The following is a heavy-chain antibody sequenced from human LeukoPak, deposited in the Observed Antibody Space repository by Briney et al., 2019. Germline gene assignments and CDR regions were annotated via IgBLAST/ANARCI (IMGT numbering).Heavy chain of an antibody. V-gene: IGHV4-4*02. J-gene: IGHJ3*02. CDR1: GGSISSSNW. CDR3: AGDLELGSLDAFDI. CDR2: IYHSGST. Sequence: SETLSLTCAVSGGSISSSNWWSWVRQPPGKGLEWIGEIYHSGSTNYNPSLKSRVTISVDTSKNQFSLKLSSVTAADTAVYYCAGDLELGSLDAFDIWGQGTMVTVSS. D-gene: IGHD7-27*01.